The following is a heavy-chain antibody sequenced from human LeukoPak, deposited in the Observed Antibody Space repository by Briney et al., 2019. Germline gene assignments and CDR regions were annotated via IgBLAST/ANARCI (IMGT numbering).Heavy chain of an antibody. J-gene: IGHJ4*02. CDR1: GGSITSYY. Sequence: SETLSLTCSVSGGSITSYYWSWIRQPPGKGLEWIGEINHSGSTNYNPSLKSRVTISVDTSKNQFSLKLSSVTAADTAVYYCARLGRDYVWGSYRFWGQGTLVTVSS. V-gene: IGHV4-34*01. D-gene: IGHD3-16*02. CDR3: ARLGRDYVWGSYRF. CDR2: INHSGST.